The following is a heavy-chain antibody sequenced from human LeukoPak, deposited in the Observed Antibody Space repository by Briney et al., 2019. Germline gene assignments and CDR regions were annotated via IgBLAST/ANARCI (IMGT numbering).Heavy chain of an antibody. CDR1: GFTFSTYG. Sequence: PGGSLRLSCVASGFTFSTYGMSWVRQAPGKGLEWVSAITGSGGSTYYADSVKGRFTISRDNSKNTLYLQINSLRVEDTAVYYCARDQLGAVLYFDYWGQGALVTVPS. D-gene: IGHD1-1*01. J-gene: IGHJ4*02. V-gene: IGHV3-23*01. CDR2: ITGSGGST. CDR3: ARDQLGAVLYFDY.